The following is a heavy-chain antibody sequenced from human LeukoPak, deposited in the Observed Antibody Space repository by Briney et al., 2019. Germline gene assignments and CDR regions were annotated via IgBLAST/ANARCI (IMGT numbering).Heavy chain of an antibody. V-gene: IGHV3-21*01. D-gene: IGHD2-2*01. J-gene: IGHJ6*02. CDR3: ARGGYSSTSCYHYGMDV. CDR1: GFTFSSYS. Sequence: GGSLRLSCAASGFTFSSYSMNWVRQAPGKGLEWVSSISSSSSYIYYADSVKGRFTISRDNAKNSLYLQMNSLRAEDTAVYYCARGGYSSTSCYHYGMDVWGQGTTVTVSS. CDR2: ISSSSSYI.